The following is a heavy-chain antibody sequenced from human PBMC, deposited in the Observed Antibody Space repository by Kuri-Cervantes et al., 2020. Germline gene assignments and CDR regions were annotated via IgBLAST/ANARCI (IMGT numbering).Heavy chain of an antibody. CDR1: GFTFDDYA. CDR2: ISWNSGSI. Sequence: GGSLRLSCAASGFTFDDYAMHWVRQAPGKGLEWVSGISWNSGSIGYADSVKGRFTISRDNAENSLYLQMNSLRAEDTAVYYCARGDHGGNSGLDYWGQGTLVTVSS. D-gene: IGHD4-23*01. V-gene: IGHV3-9*01. J-gene: IGHJ4*02. CDR3: ARGDHGGNSGLDY.